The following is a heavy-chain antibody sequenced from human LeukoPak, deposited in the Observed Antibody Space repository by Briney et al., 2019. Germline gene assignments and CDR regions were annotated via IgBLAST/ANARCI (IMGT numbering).Heavy chain of an antibody. V-gene: IGHV3-30-3*01. J-gene: IGHJ4*02. Sequence: GGSLRLSCAASGFTFSSYAMHWVRQAPGKGLEWVAVISYDGSNKYYADSVKGRFTISRDNSKNTLYLQMSSLRAEDTAVYYCAAGEPYVYWGQGALVTVSS. CDR2: ISYDGSNK. CDR1: GFTFSSYA. CDR3: AAGEPYVY. D-gene: IGHD1-14*01.